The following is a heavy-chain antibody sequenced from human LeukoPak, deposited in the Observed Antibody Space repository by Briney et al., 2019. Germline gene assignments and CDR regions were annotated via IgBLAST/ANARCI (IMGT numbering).Heavy chain of an antibody. CDR1: GGSISSSSYY. D-gene: IGHD3-3*01. CDR3: ARRAYDYYPDDAFDI. Sequence: PSETLSLTCTVSGGSISSSSYYWGWIRQPPGKGLEWIGSIYYSGSTYYNPSLKSRVTISVDTSKNQFSLKLSSVTAADTAVYYCARRAYDYYPDDAFDIWGQGTMVTVSS. CDR2: IYYSGST. V-gene: IGHV4-39*01. J-gene: IGHJ3*02.